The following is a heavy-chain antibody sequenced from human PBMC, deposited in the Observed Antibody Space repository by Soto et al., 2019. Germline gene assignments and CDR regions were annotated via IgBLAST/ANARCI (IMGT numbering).Heavy chain of an antibody. V-gene: IGHV4-59*01. CDR2: IYYTGST. Sequence: PSETLSLTCTVSGGSISSYYWSWIRQPPGKGLEWIGYIYYTGSTNYNPSLKSRVTISVDTSKNQLSLRLSSVTTADTAVYYCARDRWSAAGTGGFDYWGQGTLVNAPQ. CDR3: ARDRWSAAGTGGFDY. CDR1: GGSISSYY. D-gene: IGHD6-13*01. J-gene: IGHJ4*02.